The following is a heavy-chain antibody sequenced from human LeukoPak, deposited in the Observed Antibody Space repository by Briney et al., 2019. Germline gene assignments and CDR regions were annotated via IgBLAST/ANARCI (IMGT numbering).Heavy chain of an antibody. J-gene: IGHJ3*02. CDR3: AGGPYSYDRSGAFDI. CDR1: GYSISSGDYY. V-gene: IGHV4-61*02. Sequence: PSRTLSLSCTVSGYSISSGDYYWSWIRQPAGKGLEWVGRISSSGSTNYNPSLNRRATISVDTSKTQFSLKLSSVTAADTAVYFCAGGPYSYDRSGAFDIWGQGTMVTVSS. CDR2: ISSSGST. D-gene: IGHD3-22*01.